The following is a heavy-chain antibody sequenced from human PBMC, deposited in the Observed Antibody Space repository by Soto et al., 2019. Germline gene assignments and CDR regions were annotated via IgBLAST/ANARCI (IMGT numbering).Heavy chain of an antibody. CDR3: ARQGPSDYIWGSYRNYYYYYYMDV. J-gene: IGHJ6*03. CDR2: INHSGST. D-gene: IGHD3-16*02. V-gene: IGHV4-34*01. Sequence: PSETLSLTCAVYGGSFSGYYWSWIRQPPGKGLEWIGEINHSGSTNYNPSLKSRVTISVDTSKNQFSLKLSSVTAADTAVYYCARQGPSDYIWGSYRNYYYYYYMDVWGKGTTVTVSS. CDR1: GGSFSGYY.